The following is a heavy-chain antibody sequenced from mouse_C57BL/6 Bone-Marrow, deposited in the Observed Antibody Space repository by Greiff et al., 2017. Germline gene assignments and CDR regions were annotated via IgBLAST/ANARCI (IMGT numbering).Heavy chain of an antibody. CDR2: IHPNSGST. J-gene: IGHJ3*01. Sequence: QVQLQQPGAELVKPGASVKLSCTASGYTFTSYWMHWVKQRPGQGLEWIGMIHPNSGSTNYNEKFKSKATLTVDKSSRTAYMQLSSLTSEDSAVYYCARRGYGSLWFAYWGQGTLVTVSA. CDR1: GYTFTSYW. V-gene: IGHV1-64*01. CDR3: ARRGYGSLWFAY. D-gene: IGHD1-1*01.